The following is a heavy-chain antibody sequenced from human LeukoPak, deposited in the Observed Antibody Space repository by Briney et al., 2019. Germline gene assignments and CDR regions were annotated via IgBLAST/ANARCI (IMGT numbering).Heavy chain of an antibody. D-gene: IGHD3-10*01. V-gene: IGHV3-21*01. J-gene: IGHJ4*02. Sequence: GGSLRLSCAASGFTFSSYSMNWVRQAPGKGLEWVSSISSSSSYIYYADSVKGRFTISRDNAKNSLYLQMNSLRAEDTAVYYCARDAYGAYYFDYWGQGTLVTVSS. CDR2: ISSSSSYI. CDR1: GFTFSSYS. CDR3: ARDAYGAYYFDY.